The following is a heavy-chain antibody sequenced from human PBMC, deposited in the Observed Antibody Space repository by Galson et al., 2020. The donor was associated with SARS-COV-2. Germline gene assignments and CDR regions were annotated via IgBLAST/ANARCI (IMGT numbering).Heavy chain of an antibody. Sequence: SETLSLTCTVSGGSISSYYWSWIRQPPGKGLEWIGYIYYSGSTNYNPSLKSRVTISVDTSKNQFSLKRSSVTAADTAVYYCARLPNYDFWSGYPTDAFDIWVQGTMVTVSS. CDR3: ARLPNYDFWSGYPTDAFDI. D-gene: IGHD3-3*01. CDR2: IYYSGST. J-gene: IGHJ3*02. V-gene: IGHV4-59*08. CDR1: GGSISSYY.